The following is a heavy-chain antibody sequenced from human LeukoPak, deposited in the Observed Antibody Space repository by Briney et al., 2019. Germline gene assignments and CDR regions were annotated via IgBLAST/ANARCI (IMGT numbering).Heavy chain of an antibody. V-gene: IGHV3-30*18. CDR1: GFTFSSYG. CDR3: AKERKYYDILTGYCYFDY. D-gene: IGHD3-9*01. J-gene: IGHJ4*02. Sequence: PRGSLRLSCAASGFTFSSYGMHWVRQAPGKGLEWVAVISYDGSNKYYADSVKGRFTISRDNSKNTLYLQMNSLRAEDTAVYYCAKERKYYDILTGYCYFDYWGQGTLVTVSS. CDR2: ISYDGSNK.